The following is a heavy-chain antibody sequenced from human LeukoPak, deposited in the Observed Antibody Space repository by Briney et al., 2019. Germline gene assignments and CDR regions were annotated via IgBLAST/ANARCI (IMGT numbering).Heavy chain of an antibody. V-gene: IGHV3-7*01. CDR1: GFTFSSYW. J-gene: IGHJ4*02. Sequence: GGSLRLSCAASGFTFSSYWMSWVRQAPGKGLEWVANIKKDGNEKYYVDSVKDRFTISRDNAKNSLYLQMNSLRAEDTAVYYCARTGGSSGWYSPALLKYYFDYWGQGTLVTVSS. D-gene: IGHD6-19*01. CDR2: IKKDGNEK. CDR3: ARTGGSSGWYSPALLKYYFDY.